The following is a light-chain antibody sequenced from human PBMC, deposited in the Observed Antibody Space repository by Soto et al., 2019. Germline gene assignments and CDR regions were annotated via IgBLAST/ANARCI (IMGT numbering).Light chain of an antibody. CDR3: QQYAASQRT. CDR2: GAS. V-gene: IGKV3-20*01. Sequence: EIVLTQSPGTLSLSPRERATLSCRASQSVANAYLAWYQHNVGQSPRLLIYGASNRAPGIPDRFSGSGSGTDFTLTISRLEPEDFAVYYCQQYAASQRTFGQGTQVEVK. CDR1: QSVANAY. J-gene: IGKJ1*01.